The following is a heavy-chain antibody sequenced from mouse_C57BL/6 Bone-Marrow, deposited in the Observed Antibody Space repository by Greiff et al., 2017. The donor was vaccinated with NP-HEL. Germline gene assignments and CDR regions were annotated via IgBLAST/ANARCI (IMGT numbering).Heavy chain of an antibody. CDR3: ARVIRGAMDY. J-gene: IGHJ4*01. CDR1: GYAFSSSW. Sequence: QVQLQQSGPELVKPGASVKISCKASGYAFSSSWMNWVKQRPGKGLEWIGRIYPGDGDTNYNGKFKGKATLTADKSSSTAYMQLSSLTSEDSAVYFCARVIRGAMDYWGQGTSVTVSS. V-gene: IGHV1-82*01. D-gene: IGHD1-1*01. CDR2: IYPGDGDT.